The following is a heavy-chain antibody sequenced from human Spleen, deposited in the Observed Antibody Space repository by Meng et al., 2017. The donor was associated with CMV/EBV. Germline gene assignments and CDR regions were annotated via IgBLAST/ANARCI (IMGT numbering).Heavy chain of an antibody. CDR1: GHDFSAYT. Sequence: ASVKVSCKASGHDFSAYTINWVRQAPGQGLEWLGWTSSYKGDTIYAQKFRGRVTLTTDTQRNTAYLELRSLKSDDTAIYYCARRDRQKGFDPWGQGTLVTVSS. D-gene: IGHD2-15*01. CDR2: TSSYKGDT. V-gene: IGHV1-18*04. J-gene: IGHJ5*02. CDR3: ARRDRQKGFDP.